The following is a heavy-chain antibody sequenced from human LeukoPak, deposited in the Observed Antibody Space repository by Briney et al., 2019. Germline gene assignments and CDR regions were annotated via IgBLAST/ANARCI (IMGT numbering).Heavy chain of an antibody. CDR2: IYHSGST. V-gene: IGHV4-30-2*01. CDR1: GGSISSGGYS. D-gene: IGHD2-15*01. CDR3: ARVVVAATYFDY. Sequence: PSETLSLTCAVSGGSISSGGYSWSWIRQPPGKGLEWIGYIYHSGSTYYNPSLKSRVTISVDRSKNQFSLKLSSVTAADTAVYYCARVVVAATYFDYWGQGTLVTVSS. J-gene: IGHJ4*02.